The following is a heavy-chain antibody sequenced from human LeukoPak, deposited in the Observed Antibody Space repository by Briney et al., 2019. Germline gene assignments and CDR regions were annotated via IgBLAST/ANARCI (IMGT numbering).Heavy chain of an antibody. CDR3: AADQRYAFDY. V-gene: IGHV3-48*02. J-gene: IGHJ4*02. CDR2: IRTTADGAKYA. D-gene: IGHD3-9*01. CDR1: GFSFTDYP. Sequence: GGSLRLSCATSGFSFTDYPMNWVRQAPGKGLEWISNIRTTADGAKYADYADSVKDPVTISRDDGKNTLYLHMNSLRDDDTAVYYCAADQRYAFDYWGQGILVTVSS.